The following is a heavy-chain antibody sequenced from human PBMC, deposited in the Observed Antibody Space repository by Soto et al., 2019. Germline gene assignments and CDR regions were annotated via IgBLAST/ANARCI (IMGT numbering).Heavy chain of an antibody. CDR1: GGSISSYY. D-gene: IGHD3-3*01. CDR3: ARGTFGVVKD. V-gene: IGHV4-59*01. CDR2: MYYSGST. J-gene: IGHJ4*02. Sequence: QVQLQESGPGLVKPSETLSLTCTVSGGSISSYYWSWIRQPPGKGLEWIGYMYYSGSTNYNPSLKSRVTIPIDTSSNQFSLKRSSVTAADTAVYYCARGTFGVVKDWGQGTLVTVSS.